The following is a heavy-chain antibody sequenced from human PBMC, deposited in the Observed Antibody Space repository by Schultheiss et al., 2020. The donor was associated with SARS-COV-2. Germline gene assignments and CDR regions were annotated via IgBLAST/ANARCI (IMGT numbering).Heavy chain of an antibody. Sequence: SETLSLTCTVSGGSISSYYWSWIRQPPGKGLEWIGEINHSGSTYYNPSLKSRVTISVDTSKNQFSLKLSSVTAADTAVYYCARWSDLETVTSNYFDYWGQGTLVTVSS. D-gene: IGHD4-17*01. CDR1: GGSISSYY. V-gene: IGHV4-34*01. J-gene: IGHJ4*02. CDR2: INHSGST. CDR3: ARWSDLETVTSNYFDY.